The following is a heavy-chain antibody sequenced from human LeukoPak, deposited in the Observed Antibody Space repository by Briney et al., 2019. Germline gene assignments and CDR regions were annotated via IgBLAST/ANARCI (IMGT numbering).Heavy chain of an antibody. Sequence: PGGSLRLSCAASGFTFSSYAMSWVRQAPGKGLEWVSGISWNSGSIGYADSVKGRFTISRDNAKNSLYLQMNSLRAEDTALYYCAKAPTRCSSSSFWGQGTLVTVSS. D-gene: IGHD6-13*01. CDR2: ISWNSGSI. CDR3: AKAPTRCSSSSF. V-gene: IGHV3-9*01. J-gene: IGHJ4*02. CDR1: GFTFSSYA.